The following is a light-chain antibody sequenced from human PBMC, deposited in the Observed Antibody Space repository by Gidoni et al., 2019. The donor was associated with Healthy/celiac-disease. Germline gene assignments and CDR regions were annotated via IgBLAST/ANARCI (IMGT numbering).Light chain of an antibody. CDR3: NCRDSSGYHLV. CDR2: GEN. J-gene: IGLJ2*01. V-gene: IGLV3-19*01. CDR1: SLRNYF. Sequence: SSELTQDPSVSVALGQTVSITCHGDSLRNYFASWYQQKPGQAPLLVMYGENNRPSGIPDRFSGSSSGNTASLIIAGAQAEDEGDFYCNCRDSSGYHLVFGGGTRLTVL.